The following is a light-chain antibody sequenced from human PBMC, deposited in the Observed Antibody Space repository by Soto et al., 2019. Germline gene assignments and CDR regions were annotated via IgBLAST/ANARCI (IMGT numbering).Light chain of an antibody. CDR1: SXDVGGYNY. V-gene: IGLV2-8*01. J-gene: IGLJ1*01. CDR3: SSYAGSSNV. CDR2: EVN. Sequence: QSVLTQPLSASGSPGQSVAISCTGTSXDVGGYNYVSWYQQHPGKAPKLMIYEVNKRPSGVPDRFSGSKSGNTASLTVSGLQAEDEADYYCSSYAGSSNVFGTGTKVIVL.